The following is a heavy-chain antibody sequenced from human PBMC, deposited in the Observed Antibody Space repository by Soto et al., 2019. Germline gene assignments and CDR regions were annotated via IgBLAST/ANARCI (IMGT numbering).Heavy chain of an antibody. V-gene: IGHV3-23*01. CDR1: GFTFSTYA. J-gene: IGHJ4*02. CDR3: AKGSKFTIFSPNDY. CDR2: LSGNSGTT. Sequence: EVQLLESGGGLVQPGGSLRLSCAAPGFTFSTYAMTWVRQAPGKGLEWVSALSGNSGTTYSADSVKGRFTISRDNSRNTLYLQMSSLRAEDTALYYCAKGSKFTIFSPNDYWGQGTLVTVSS. D-gene: IGHD3-3*01.